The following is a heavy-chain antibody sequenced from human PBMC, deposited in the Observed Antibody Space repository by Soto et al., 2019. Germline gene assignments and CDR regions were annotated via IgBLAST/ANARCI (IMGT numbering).Heavy chain of an antibody. CDR1: GFTFSDHY. D-gene: IGHD1-26*01. Sequence: EVQLVESGGGLVQPGGSLRLSCAASGFTFSDHYMDWVRQAPGKGLEWVGRTRNKANSYTTEYAASVKGRFTISRDDSKNSLYLQMNSLKTEDTAVYYCARVGTTLFDCWGQGTLVTVSS. J-gene: IGHJ4*02. CDR2: TRNKANSYTT. CDR3: ARVGTTLFDC. V-gene: IGHV3-72*01.